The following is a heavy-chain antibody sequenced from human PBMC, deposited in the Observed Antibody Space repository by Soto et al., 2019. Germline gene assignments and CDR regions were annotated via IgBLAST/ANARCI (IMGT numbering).Heavy chain of an antibody. Sequence: SETLSLTCAVSGGSISSYYWSWIRQPPGKGLEWIGYIYYSGSTNYNPSLKSRVTISVDTSKNQFSLKLSSVTAADTAVYYCASSNIAATGFYYYGMDVWGRGTTVTVSS. D-gene: IGHD6-13*01. CDR1: GGSISSYY. J-gene: IGHJ6*02. V-gene: IGHV4-59*01. CDR3: ASSNIAATGFYYYGMDV. CDR2: IYYSGST.